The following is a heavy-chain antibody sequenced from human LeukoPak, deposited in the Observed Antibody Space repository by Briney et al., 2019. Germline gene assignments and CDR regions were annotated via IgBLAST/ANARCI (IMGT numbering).Heavy chain of an antibody. Sequence: ASVKVSCKASGYTFTSYDINWVRQATGQGLEWMGWMNPNSGNTGYAQKFQGRVTMTRNTSISTAYMELSSLRSEDTAVYYCARQLVPGGPYYYGMDVWGQGTTVTVSS. CDR2: MNPNSGNT. J-gene: IGHJ6*02. D-gene: IGHD6-13*01. CDR3: ARQLVPGGPYYYGMDV. CDR1: GYTFTSYD. V-gene: IGHV1-8*01.